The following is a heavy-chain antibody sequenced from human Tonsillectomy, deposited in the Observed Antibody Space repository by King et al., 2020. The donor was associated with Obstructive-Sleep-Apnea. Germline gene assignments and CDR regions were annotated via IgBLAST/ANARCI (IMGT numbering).Heavy chain of an antibody. CDR2: ISYDGNRK. V-gene: IGHV3-30*04. CDR1: GFTFSSYP. Sequence: VQLVESGGGVVQPGRSLRLSCAASGFTFSSYPMHWVRQAPGKGLEWVAVISYDGNRKYSADSVKGRFTISRDNSKNTLYLQMNSLRPEDTAFYYCARHWADSGSYYGPQTAPILDHWGQGTLVSVSS. J-gene: IGHJ4*02. CDR3: ARHWADSGSYYGPQTAPILDH. D-gene: IGHD1-26*01.